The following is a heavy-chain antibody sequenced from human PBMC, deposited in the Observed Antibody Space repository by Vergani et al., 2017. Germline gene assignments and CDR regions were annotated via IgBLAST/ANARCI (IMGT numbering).Heavy chain of an antibody. V-gene: IGHV4-30-2*01. CDR3: SRGGGYGGNSGFDY. Sequence: QLQLQESGSGLVKPSQTLSLTCAVSGGSISSGGYSWSWIRQPPGKGLEWIGYIYHSGSTYYNPSLKSRVTISVDRSKNQFSLKLSSVTAADTAVYYCSRGGGYGGNSGFDYWGQGTLVTVSS. D-gene: IGHD4-23*01. CDR1: GGSISSGGYS. CDR2: IYHSGST. J-gene: IGHJ4*02.